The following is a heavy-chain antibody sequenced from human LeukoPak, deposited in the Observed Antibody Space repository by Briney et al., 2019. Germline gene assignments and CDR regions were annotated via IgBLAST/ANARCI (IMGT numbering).Heavy chain of an antibody. J-gene: IGHJ4*02. CDR1: GYSISSGYY. CDR2: IYYRGST. CDR3: ARDVRNYYDSSGYYIFDY. V-gene: IGHV4-38-2*02. Sequence: TSETLSLTCSVSGYSISSGYYWGWIRRPPEKGLEWIGNIYYRGSTDYNPSLKSRVTISRDTSKNQFSLKLSSVTAADTAVYYCARDVRNYYDSSGYYIFDYWGQGTLVTVSS. D-gene: IGHD3-22*01.